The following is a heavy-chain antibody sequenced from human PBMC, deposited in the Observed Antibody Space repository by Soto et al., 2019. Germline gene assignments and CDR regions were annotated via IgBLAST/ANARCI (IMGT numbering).Heavy chain of an antibody. CDR3: ARAPQASIYYYYGMDV. V-gene: IGHV4-4*02. Sequence: SETLSLTCAVSGGSISSSNWWSWVRQPPGKGLEWIGEIYHSGSTNYNPSLKSRVTISVDKSKNQFSLKLSSVTAADTAVYYCARAPQASIYYYYGMDVWGQGTTVTVSS. CDR1: GGSISSSNW. J-gene: IGHJ6*02. CDR2: IYHSGST. D-gene: IGHD6-6*01.